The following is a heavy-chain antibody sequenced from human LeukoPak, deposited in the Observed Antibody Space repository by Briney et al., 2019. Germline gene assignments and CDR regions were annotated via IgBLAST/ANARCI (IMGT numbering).Heavy chain of an antibody. D-gene: IGHD3-10*01. CDR1: GFTFSSYG. CDR2: IWYDGSNK. CDR3: ARAGDHYYGSGSYYNRYYYGMDV. V-gene: IGHV3-33*01. J-gene: IGHJ6*02. Sequence: GGSLRLSCAASGFTFSSYGMHWVRQAPGKGLEWVAVIWYDGSNKYYADSVKGRFTISRDNAKNSLYLQMSSLRAEDTAVYYCARAGDHYYGSGSYYNRYYYGMDVWGQGTTVTVSS.